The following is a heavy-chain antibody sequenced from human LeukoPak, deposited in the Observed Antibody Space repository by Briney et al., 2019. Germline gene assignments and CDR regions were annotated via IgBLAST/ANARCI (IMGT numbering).Heavy chain of an antibody. CDR3: ARDPRARGAGAFDI. CDR2: IYYSGST. V-gene: IGHV4-39*02. Sequence: SETLSLTCTVSGGSISSSSYYWGWIRQPPGKGLEWIGSIYYSGSTYYNPSLKSRVTISVDTSKNQFSLKLSSVTAADTAVYYCARDPRARGAGAFDIWGQGTMVTVSS. D-gene: IGHD4/OR15-4a*01. J-gene: IGHJ3*02. CDR1: GGSISSSSYY.